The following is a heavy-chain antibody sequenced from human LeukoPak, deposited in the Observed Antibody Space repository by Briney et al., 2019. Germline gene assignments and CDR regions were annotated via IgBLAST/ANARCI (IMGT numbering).Heavy chain of an antibody. CDR3: ARSNGFTGRIVDATGYYYGMDV. V-gene: IGHV4-59*12. CDR1: GGSISSYY. D-gene: IGHD1-26*01. J-gene: IGHJ6*02. CDR2: IYYSGST. Sequence: PSETLSLTCTVSGGSISSYYWSWIRQPPGKGLEWIGYIYYSGSTNYNPSLKSRVTISVDTSKNQFSLKLSSVTAADTAVYYCARSNGFTGRIVDATGYYYGMDVWGQGTTVTVSS.